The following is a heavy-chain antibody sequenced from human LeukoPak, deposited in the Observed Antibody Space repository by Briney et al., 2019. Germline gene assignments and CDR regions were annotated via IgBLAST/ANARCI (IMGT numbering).Heavy chain of an antibody. Sequence: GGSLRLSCAASGFIFGNYAIHWVRQAPGKGLEWVAVISYDGSNKYYADSVKGRFTISRDISKNTLYLQMNSLRAEDTAVYYCARGYCSSISCYVDYWGQGTLVTVSS. CDR2: ISYDGSNK. CDR3: ARGYCSSISCYVDY. D-gene: IGHD2-2*01. J-gene: IGHJ4*02. V-gene: IGHV3-30*04. CDR1: GFIFGNYA.